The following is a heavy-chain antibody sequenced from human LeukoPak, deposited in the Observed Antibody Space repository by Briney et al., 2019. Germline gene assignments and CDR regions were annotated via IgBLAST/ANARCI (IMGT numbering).Heavy chain of an antibody. Sequence: KASETLSLTCAVYGGSFSGYYWSWIRQPPGKGLEWIGEINHSGSTNYNPSLKSRVTISVDTSKNQFSLKLSSVTAADTAVYYCARGRDIVVVPAAERGYYFDYWDQGTLVTVSS. J-gene: IGHJ4*02. CDR2: INHSGST. D-gene: IGHD2-2*01. V-gene: IGHV4-34*01. CDR1: GGSFSGYY. CDR3: ARGRDIVVVPAAERGYYFDY.